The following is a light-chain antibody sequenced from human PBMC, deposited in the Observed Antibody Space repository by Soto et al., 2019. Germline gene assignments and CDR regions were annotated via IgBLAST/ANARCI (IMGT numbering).Light chain of an antibody. Sequence: EIVMTQSPATLSVSPGEGATLSCRASQSVGSDLAWYQQKPGQAPRLLIYGASTRATGIPARFSGSGSGTEFTLAINSLQSEDFAVYSCQQYSQWPITFGQGTRLEIK. V-gene: IGKV3-15*01. CDR2: GAS. J-gene: IGKJ5*01. CDR1: QSVGSD. CDR3: QQYSQWPIT.